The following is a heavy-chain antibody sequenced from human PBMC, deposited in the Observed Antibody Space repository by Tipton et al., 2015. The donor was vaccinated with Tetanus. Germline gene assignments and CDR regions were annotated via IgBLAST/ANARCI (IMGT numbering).Heavy chain of an antibody. CDR2: VFYSGST. CDR3: ARGSAQYYNDHSLTY. V-gene: IGHV4-59*01. D-gene: IGHD5-24*01. Sequence: GLVKPSETLSLTCTVSSGSIGTYYWTWIRQPPGKGLEWMGHVFYSGSTKYNPSLKSRLTMSVDASKNQFSLKLSSVTAADTAVYYGARGSAQYYNDHSLTYWGQGTLVTVSS. J-gene: IGHJ4*02. CDR1: SGSIGTYY.